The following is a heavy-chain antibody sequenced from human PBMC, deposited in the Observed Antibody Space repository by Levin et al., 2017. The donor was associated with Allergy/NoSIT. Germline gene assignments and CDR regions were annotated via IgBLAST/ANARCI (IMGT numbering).Heavy chain of an antibody. CDR3: AIVYEFPSGLDV. CDR2: FDPENAVT. J-gene: IGHJ6*02. CDR1: GYTLTNLA. Sequence: ASVKVSCKVSGYTLTNLAMHWVRQAPGKGLEWMGGFDPENAVTVYAQKFQGRVIMTEDTSTDTAYMELRGMTSEDTAVYYCAIVYEFPSGLDVWGQGTTVTVSS. V-gene: IGHV1-24*01. D-gene: IGHD3-3*01.